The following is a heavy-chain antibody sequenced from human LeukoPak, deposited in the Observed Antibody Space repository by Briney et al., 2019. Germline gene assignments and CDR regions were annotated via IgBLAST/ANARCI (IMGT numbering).Heavy chain of an antibody. D-gene: IGHD4-17*01. CDR1: GYTLTSYY. CDR2: INPSGGST. J-gene: IGHJ5*02. V-gene: IGHV1-46*01. CDR3: ARDADHGDYGRFVWFDP. Sequence: ASVKVSCKASGYTLTSYYMHWVRQAPGQGLEWMGIINPSGGSTSYAQKFQGRVTMTSDTSTSIVYMGLSSLRSEDTAVYYCARDADHGDYGRFVWFDPWGPGTLVTVSS.